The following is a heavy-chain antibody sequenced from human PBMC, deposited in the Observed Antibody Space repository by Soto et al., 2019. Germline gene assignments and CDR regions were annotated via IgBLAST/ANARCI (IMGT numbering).Heavy chain of an antibody. CDR3: TKYKNGWFSNRSHALDV. V-gene: IGHV3-23*01. J-gene: IGHJ6*02. D-gene: IGHD6-19*01. CDR1: GFTFRSYA. Sequence: EVQLLQSGGGLVQPGGSLTLSCAVSGFTFRSYAMSWVRQAPGKGLEWVSAISGTGGSTDYANSVRGHFTISRDNSKGTLDLQMKSLRVEDKDVNYCTKYKNGWFSNRSHALDVWGQGTTVIVSS. CDR2: ISGTGGST.